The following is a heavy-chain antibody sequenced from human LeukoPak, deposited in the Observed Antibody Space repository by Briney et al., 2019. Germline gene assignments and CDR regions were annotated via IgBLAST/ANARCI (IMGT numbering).Heavy chain of an antibody. V-gene: IGHV4-4*07. CDR2: IYTSGST. J-gene: IGHJ5*02. CDR1: GGSISSYY. CDR3: ARDRSAGSYTDNWFDP. Sequence: SETLSLTCTVSGGSISSYYWSWIRQPAGKGLEWIGRIYTSGSTNYNPSLKSRVTTSVDMSKNQFSLKLSSVTAADTAVYYCARDRSAGSYTDNWFDPWGQGTLVTVSS. D-gene: IGHD1-26*01.